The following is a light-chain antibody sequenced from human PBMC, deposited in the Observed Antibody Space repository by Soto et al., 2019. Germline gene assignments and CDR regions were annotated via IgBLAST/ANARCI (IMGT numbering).Light chain of an antibody. CDR1: KSLVYSDGNTH. V-gene: IGKV2-30*01. CDR2: RVS. CDR3: NHGTHWPRT. Sequence: DVVLTQSPLSLPVNFGQPASISCRSSKSLVYSDGNTHLSWFHQRPGQSPRRLIYRVSSRDSGVPDRFSGSGSGTDFTLGISRVEAEDVEIYFCNHGTHWPRTFGQGTKV. J-gene: IGKJ1*01.